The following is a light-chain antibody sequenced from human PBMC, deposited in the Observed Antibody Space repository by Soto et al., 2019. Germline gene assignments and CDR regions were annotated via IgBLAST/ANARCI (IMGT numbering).Light chain of an antibody. V-gene: IGKV3-11*01. CDR3: HQRQSWPRT. CDR2: LTS. CDR1: QSVSSN. J-gene: IGKJ1*01. Sequence: IVLTQSPATLSVSPGERSTLSCRASQSVSSNLAWYQHKPGQAPRLLIYLTSNRAAGIPARFSGSGSGTDFTLTISDVEPEDFAVYYCHQRQSWPRTFGQGTKVDIK.